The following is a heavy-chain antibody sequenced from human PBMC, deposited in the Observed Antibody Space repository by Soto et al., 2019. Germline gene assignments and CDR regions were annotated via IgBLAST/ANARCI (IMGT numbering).Heavy chain of an antibody. V-gene: IGHV3-23*01. J-gene: IGHJ6*02. Sequence: PGGSLRLSCAASGFSFTNYAMHWVRQASGKGLEWVSSMSGSGGGTYYADSVKGRFTISRDKSKNTLFLQMNSLRAEDTALYYCAGAYCSGTTCYGLYGMDVWGQGTTVTVSS. D-gene: IGHD2-2*01. CDR2: MSGSGGGT. CDR3: AGAYCSGTTCYGLYGMDV. CDR1: GFSFTNYA.